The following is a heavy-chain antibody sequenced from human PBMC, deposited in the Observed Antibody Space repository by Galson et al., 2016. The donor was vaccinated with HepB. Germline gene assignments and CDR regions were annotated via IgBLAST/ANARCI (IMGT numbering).Heavy chain of an antibody. CDR2: ISAYNGNT. D-gene: IGHD6-19*01. CDR3: ATDRAEAALEAFDL. J-gene: IGHJ3*01. Sequence: SVKVSCKASGYTFTSYGISWVRQAPGQGLEWMGWISAYNGNTNYAQKLQGRVTMTTDTSTSTAYMELRSLRSEDTAVYYCATDRAEAALEAFDLWGQGTMVTVSS. V-gene: IGHV1-18*01. CDR1: GYTFTSYG.